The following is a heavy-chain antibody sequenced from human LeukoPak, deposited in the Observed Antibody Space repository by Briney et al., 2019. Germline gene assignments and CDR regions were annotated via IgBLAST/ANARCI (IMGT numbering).Heavy chain of an antibody. V-gene: IGHV1-2*02. CDR1: GYTFTGYY. J-gene: IGHJ1*01. D-gene: IGHD6-13*01. CDR2: INPNSGGT. CDR3: ARGKQQLAKYFQH. Sequence: ASVKVSCKASGYTFTGYYMHWVRQAPGQGLEWMGWINPNSGGTNYAQKFQGRVTMTRGTSISTAYMELSRLRSDDTAVYYCARGKQQLAKYFQHWGQGTLVTVSS.